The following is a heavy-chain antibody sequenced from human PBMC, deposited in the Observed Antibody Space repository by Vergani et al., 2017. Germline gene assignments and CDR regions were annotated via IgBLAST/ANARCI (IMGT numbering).Heavy chain of an antibody. D-gene: IGHD6-6*01. J-gene: IGHJ6*03. CDR1: GGSFSGYY. CDR2: INHSGST. CDR3: ARNGGGAARYYYYYYMDV. V-gene: IGHV4-34*01. Sequence: QVQLQQWGAGLLKPSETLSLTCAVYGGSFSGYYWSWIRQPPGKGLEWIGEINHSGSTNYNPSLKSRVTISVDTSKNQFSLKLSSVTAADTAVYYCARNGGGAARYYYYYYMDVWGKGTTVTVSS.